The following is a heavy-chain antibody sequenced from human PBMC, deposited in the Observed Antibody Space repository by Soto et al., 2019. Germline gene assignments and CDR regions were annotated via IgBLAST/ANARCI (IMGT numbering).Heavy chain of an antibody. J-gene: IGHJ4*02. CDR2: INAGNGNP. Sequence: QVQHVQSGAEVKRPGASVKVSCKASGYTFTSYAIHWVRQAPGQRPEWMGWINAGNGNPRSSQKLQGRVNIYRDTYASTATREVTGLTFDDKAVDYCTSGGEPAYSHSYINGDYWGQGTPVTVSS. CDR1: GYTFTSYA. CDR3: TSGGEPAYSHSYINGDY. D-gene: IGHD5-18*01. V-gene: IGHV1-3*01.